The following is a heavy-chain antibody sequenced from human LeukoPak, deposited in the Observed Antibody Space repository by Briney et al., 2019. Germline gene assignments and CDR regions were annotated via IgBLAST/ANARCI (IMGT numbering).Heavy chain of an antibody. CDR2: IIPILGIA. CDR1: RGTFSSYA. CDR3: ARDLFKVRWFDP. Sequence: ASVKVSCKASRGTFSSYAISWVRQAPGQGLEWMGRIIPILGIANYAQKFQGRVTITADKSTSTAYMELSSLRSEDTAVYYCARDLFKVRWFDPWGQGTLVTVSS. D-gene: IGHD3-3*01. J-gene: IGHJ5*02. V-gene: IGHV1-69*04.